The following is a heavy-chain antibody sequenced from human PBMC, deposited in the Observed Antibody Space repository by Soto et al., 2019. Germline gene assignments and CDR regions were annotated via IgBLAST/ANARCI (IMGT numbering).Heavy chain of an antibody. Sequence: SGPTLVNPTQTLTLTCTFSGFSLSTSGMCVSWIRQPPGKALEWLALIDWDDDKYYSTSLKTRLTISKDTSKNQVVLTMTNMDPVDTATYYCPRIARGIAVEGMDVWGQGTTVTVSS. CDR3: PRIARGIAVEGMDV. J-gene: IGHJ6*02. CDR1: GFSLSTSGMC. CDR2: IDWDDDK. V-gene: IGHV2-70*01. D-gene: IGHD6-19*01.